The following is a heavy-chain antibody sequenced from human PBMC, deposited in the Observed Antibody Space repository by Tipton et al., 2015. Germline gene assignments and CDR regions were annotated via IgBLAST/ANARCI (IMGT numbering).Heavy chain of an antibody. CDR1: GDSISSSNW. CDR3: ARHLYYYYYGMDV. CDR2: IHHGGST. J-gene: IGHJ6*02. Sequence: TLSLTCSVSGDSISSSNWWSWVRQPPGKGLEWIGEIHHGGSTNYNPSLKSRVTISVDTSKNQFSLKLSSVTAADTAVYYCARHLYYYYYGMDVWGQGITVTVSS. V-gene: IGHV4-4*02.